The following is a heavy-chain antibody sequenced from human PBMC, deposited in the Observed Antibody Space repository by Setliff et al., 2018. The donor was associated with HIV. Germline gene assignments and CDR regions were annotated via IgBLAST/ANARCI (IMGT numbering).Heavy chain of an antibody. CDR2: VYSNGNS. Sequence: SETLSLTCTVSGGSISGHYWSWIRQTPGKGLEWIGYVYSNGNSDYNPSLKSRVTISEDTSKNQFSLKVTSVTAADTAVYYCARTVRREFRTNVGDHYYFYMDVWGKGTTVTVSS. CDR1: GGSISGHY. J-gene: IGHJ6*03. CDR3: ARTVRREFRTNVGDHYYFYMDV. D-gene: IGHD3-3*01. V-gene: IGHV4-59*11.